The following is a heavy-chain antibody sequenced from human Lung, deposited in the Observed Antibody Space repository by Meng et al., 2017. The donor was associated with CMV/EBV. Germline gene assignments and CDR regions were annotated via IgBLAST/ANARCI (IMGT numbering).Heavy chain of an antibody. J-gene: IGHJ6*02. CDR3: ASLGYCSSTSCPFYYYYGMDV. D-gene: IGHD2-2*01. CDR1: GGTFSSYA. CDR2: IIPILGIA. V-gene: IGHV1-69*10. Sequence: SXXVSXXASGGTFSSYAISWVRQAPGQGLEWMGGIIPILGIANYAQKFQGRVTITADKSTSTAYMELSSLRSEDTAVYYCASLGYCSSTSCPFYYYYGMDVXGQGXTVTVSS.